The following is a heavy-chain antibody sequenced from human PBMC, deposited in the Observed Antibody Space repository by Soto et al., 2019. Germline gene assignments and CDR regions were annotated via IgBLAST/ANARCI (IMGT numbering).Heavy chain of an antibody. CDR2: IIPIFGTA. CDR1: GGTFSSYA. V-gene: IGHV1-69*13. Sequence: SVKVSCKASGGTFSSYAISWVRQAPGQGLEWMGGIIPIFGTANYAQKFQGRVTITADESTSTAYMELSSLRSEDTAVYYCARAPLYCSSTSCYRHYYGMDVWGQGTTVTVSS. D-gene: IGHD2-2*01. CDR3: ARAPLYCSSTSCYRHYYGMDV. J-gene: IGHJ6*02.